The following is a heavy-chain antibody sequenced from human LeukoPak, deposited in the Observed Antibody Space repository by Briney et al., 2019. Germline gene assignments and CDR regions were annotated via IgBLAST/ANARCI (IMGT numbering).Heavy chain of an antibody. V-gene: IGHV3-11*03. CDR1: GIPFSDFY. CDR2: VSSSSSYT. D-gene: IGHD6-13*01. J-gene: IGHJ4*02. CDR3: AAGTAADY. Sequence: GGSLRLSCVVSGIPFSDFYMNWIRPAPGKGLEWISYVSSSSSYTDYAESVKGRFSISRDNAKSALYLEMSDLRVEDTAVYYCAAGTAADYWGQGTLVIVSS.